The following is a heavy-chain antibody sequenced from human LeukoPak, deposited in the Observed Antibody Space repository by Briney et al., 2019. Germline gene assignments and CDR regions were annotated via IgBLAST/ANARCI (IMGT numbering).Heavy chain of an antibody. CDR3: AREVAGTVTTFGWVPFDY. V-gene: IGHV4-34*01. Sequence: SETLSLTCAVYGGSFSGYYWSWIRQPPGKGLEWIGSIYYSGSTSYNPSLKSRVTISVDTSKNQFSLKLSSVTAADTAVYYCAREVAGTVTTFGWVPFDYWGQGTLVTVSS. J-gene: IGHJ4*02. CDR2: IYYSGST. CDR1: GGSFSGYY. D-gene: IGHD4-17*01.